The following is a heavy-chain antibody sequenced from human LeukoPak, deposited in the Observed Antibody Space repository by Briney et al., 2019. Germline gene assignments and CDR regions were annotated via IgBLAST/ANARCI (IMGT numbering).Heavy chain of an antibody. CDR3: ARTPYSGSYCWFDP. CDR2: IYYSGST. CDR1: GGSISSYY. J-gene: IGHJ5*02. Sequence: SETLSLTCTVSGGSISSYYWSWIRQPPGKGLEWIGYIYYSGSTNYNPSLKSRVTISVDTSKNQFSLKLSSVTAADTAVYYCARTPYSGSYCWFDPWGQGTLVTVSS. D-gene: IGHD1-26*01. V-gene: IGHV4-59*01.